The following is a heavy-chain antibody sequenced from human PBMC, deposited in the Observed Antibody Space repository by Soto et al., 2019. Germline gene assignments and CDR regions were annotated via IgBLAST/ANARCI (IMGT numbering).Heavy chain of an antibody. V-gene: IGHV1-69*13. Sequence: SVKVSCKASGGTFSIYAISCVLQSPGQWLEWMGGIIPIFGTANYAQKFQGRVTITADESTSTAYMELSSLRSEDTAVYYCAGCSWHYYYYGMDVWGQGTTVTVSS. CDR2: IIPIFGTA. CDR1: GGTFSIYA. D-gene: IGHD6-13*01. J-gene: IGHJ6*02. CDR3: AGCSWHYYYYGMDV.